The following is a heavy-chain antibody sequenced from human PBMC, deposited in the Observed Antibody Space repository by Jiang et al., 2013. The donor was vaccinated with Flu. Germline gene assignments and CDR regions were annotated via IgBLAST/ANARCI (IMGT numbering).Heavy chain of an antibody. Sequence: GAEVKKPGASVKVSCKASGYTFTGYYMHWVRQAPGQGLEWMGWINPNSGGTNCAQKFQGRVTMTRDTSISTAYMELGRLGSDDTAVYYCARVFDGSGYVDYWGQGTLITVSS. D-gene: IGHD3-3*01. CDR2: INPNSGGT. CDR3: ARVFDGSGYVDY. CDR1: GYTFTGYY. V-gene: IGHV1-2*02. J-gene: IGHJ4*02.